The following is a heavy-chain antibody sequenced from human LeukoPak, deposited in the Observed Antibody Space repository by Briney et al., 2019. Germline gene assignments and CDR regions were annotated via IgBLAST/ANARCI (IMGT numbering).Heavy chain of an antibody. Sequence: SETLSLTCTVSGGSISSYYWSWIRQPPGKGLEWIGYIYYSGSTNYNPSLKSRVTISVDTSKNQFSLKLSSVTAADTAVYYCARGHVAVAGTYYYYYMDVWGKGTTVTVSS. CDR1: GGSISSYY. CDR2: IYYSGST. CDR3: ARGHVAVAGTYYYYYMDV. J-gene: IGHJ6*03. V-gene: IGHV4-59*12. D-gene: IGHD6-19*01.